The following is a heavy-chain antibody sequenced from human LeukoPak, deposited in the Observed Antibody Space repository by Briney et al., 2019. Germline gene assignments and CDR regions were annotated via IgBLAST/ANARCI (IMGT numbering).Heavy chain of an antibody. Sequence: ASVKVSCKVSGYTLTELSMHWVRQAPGQGLEWMGWISAYNGNTNYAQKLQGRVTMTTDTSTSTAYMELRSLRSDDTAVYYCARDRIAAAGTNDYWGQGTLVTVSS. CDR1: GYTLTELS. CDR3: ARDRIAAAGTNDY. CDR2: ISAYNGNT. D-gene: IGHD6-13*01. V-gene: IGHV1-18*01. J-gene: IGHJ4*02.